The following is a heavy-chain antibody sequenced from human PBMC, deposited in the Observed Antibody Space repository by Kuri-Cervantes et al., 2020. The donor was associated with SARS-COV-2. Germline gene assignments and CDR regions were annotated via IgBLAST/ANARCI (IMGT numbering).Heavy chain of an antibody. J-gene: IGHJ4*02. V-gene: IGHV3-49*03. Sequence: GESLKISWTASGFTFGDYAMSWFRQAPGKGLEWVGFIRSKAYGGTTEYAASVKGRFTVSRDDSKSIAYLQMNSLKTEDTAVYYCTRSPRITIFGVVNRFDYWGQGTLVTVSS. CDR2: IRSKAYGGTT. CDR3: TRSPRITIFGVVNRFDY. CDR1: GFTFGDYA. D-gene: IGHD3-3*01.